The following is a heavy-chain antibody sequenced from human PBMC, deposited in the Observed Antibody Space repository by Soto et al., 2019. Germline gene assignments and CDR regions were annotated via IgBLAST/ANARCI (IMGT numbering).Heavy chain of an antibody. V-gene: IGHV1-18*01. CDR2: ISASNGNP. D-gene: IGHD3-10*01. CDR3: AREPPVRGGGMDV. CDR1: GYTFTSYG. J-gene: IGHJ6*02. Sequence: QVQLVQSGAEVKKPGASVKVSCKASGYTFTSYGISWVRQAPGQGLEWMGWISASNGNPTYAQKLQGRVTMTTDTSTSTADMELRSLRSDDTTVYYCAREPPVRGGGMDVWGQGTTVTVSS.